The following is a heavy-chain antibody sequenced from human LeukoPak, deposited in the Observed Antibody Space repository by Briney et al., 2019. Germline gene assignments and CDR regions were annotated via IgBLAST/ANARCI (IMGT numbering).Heavy chain of an antibody. CDR2: ISGDGGRT. Sequence: GGSLRLSCAASGFTFDDYAMHWVGQGPGKGLEWVALISGDGGRTYYADSVKGGFTISRDNSKNSLYLQMNSLRTEDTALYYCAKPGPSTYYYYYYMDVWGKGTTVTVSS. D-gene: IGHD3-10*01. CDR3: AKPGPSTYYYYYYMDV. J-gene: IGHJ6*03. CDR1: GFTFDDYA. V-gene: IGHV3-43*02.